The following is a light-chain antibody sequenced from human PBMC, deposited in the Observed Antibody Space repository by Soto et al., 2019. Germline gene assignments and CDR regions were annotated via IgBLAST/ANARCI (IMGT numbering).Light chain of an antibody. CDR2: EVS. Sequence: QSALTQPASVSGSPGQSITISCTGTSSDVGGYNHVSWYQQHPGKAPKLMIYEVSNRPSGVSNRFSGSKSGNTASLTISGLQAEDKADYYCSSYTSSSTPVFGTGTKVTVL. J-gene: IGLJ1*01. CDR3: SSYTSSSTPV. V-gene: IGLV2-14*01. CDR1: SSDVGGYNH.